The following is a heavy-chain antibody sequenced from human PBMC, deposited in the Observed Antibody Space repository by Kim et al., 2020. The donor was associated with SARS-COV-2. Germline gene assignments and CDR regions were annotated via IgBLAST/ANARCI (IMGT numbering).Heavy chain of an antibody. D-gene: IGHD6-13*01. CDR3: ARDCAGIAAAGVWFDP. CDR1: GYTFTGYN. Sequence: ASVKVSCKASGYTFTGYNIHWVRQAPGQGFEWMGRITPNNGGTNYAQKFQGRVTMTRDTSISTAYVELNRLRSDDTAVYYCARDCAGIAAAGVWFDPWGQ. J-gene: IGHJ5*02. CDR2: ITPNNGGT. V-gene: IGHV1-2*06.